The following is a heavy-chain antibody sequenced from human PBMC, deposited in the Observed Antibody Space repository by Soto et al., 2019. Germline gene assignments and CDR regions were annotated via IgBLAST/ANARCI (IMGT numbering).Heavy chain of an antibody. CDR1: GYSFTSYW. Sequence: GESLKISCKGSGYSFTSYWIGWVRQMPGKGLEWMGIIYPGDSDTRYSPSFQGQVTNSADKSISTAYLQWSSLKASDTAMYYCARAQEGDMVYYYYGMDVWGQGTTVTVSS. J-gene: IGHJ6*02. CDR2: IYPGDSDT. CDR3: ARAQEGDMVYYYYGMDV. D-gene: IGHD2-15*01. V-gene: IGHV5-51*01.